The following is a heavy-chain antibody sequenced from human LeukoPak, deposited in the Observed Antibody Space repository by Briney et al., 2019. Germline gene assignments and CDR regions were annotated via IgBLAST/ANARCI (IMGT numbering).Heavy chain of an antibody. CDR3: VREGPEYYDSGMDH. CDR1: GYTFTNYA. V-gene: IGHV1-3*01. J-gene: IGHJ4*02. D-gene: IGHD3-22*01. CDR2: INCGKGNT. Sequence: ASVKVSCKASGYTFTNYAVHWVRQAPGQRLEWMAWINCGKGNTKYSQKFQDRIAITRDSSASTVYMELRSLRFEDTAVYYCVREGPEYYDSGMDHWGRGTLVTVSS.